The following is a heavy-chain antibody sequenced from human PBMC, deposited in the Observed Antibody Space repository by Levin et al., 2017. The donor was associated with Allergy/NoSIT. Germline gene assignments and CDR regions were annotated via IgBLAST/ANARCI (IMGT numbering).Heavy chain of an antibody. Sequence: GESLKISCAASGFTFSSYAMSWVRQAPGKGLEWVSAISGSGGSTYYADSVKGRFTISRDNSKNTLYLQMNSLRAEDTAVYYCAKEHYDSSGLTVPFQHWGQGTLVTVSS. V-gene: IGHV3-23*01. CDR2: ISGSGGST. D-gene: IGHD3-22*01. CDR1: GFTFSSYA. CDR3: AKEHYDSSGLTVPFQH. J-gene: IGHJ1*01.